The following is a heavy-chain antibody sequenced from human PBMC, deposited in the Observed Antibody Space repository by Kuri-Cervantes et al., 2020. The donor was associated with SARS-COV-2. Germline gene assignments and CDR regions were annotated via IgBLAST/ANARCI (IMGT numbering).Heavy chain of an antibody. J-gene: IGHJ4*02. CDR1: GGTFSSYA. CDR2: IIPILGIA. D-gene: IGHD3-16*01. V-gene: IGHV1-69*10. Sequence: SVKVSCKASGGTFSSYAISWVRQAPGQGLEWMGGIIPILGIANYAQKFQGRVTMTRNTSISTAYMELSSLRSEDTAVYYCARGDPYGLVDYWGQGTLVTVSS. CDR3: ARGDPYGLVDY.